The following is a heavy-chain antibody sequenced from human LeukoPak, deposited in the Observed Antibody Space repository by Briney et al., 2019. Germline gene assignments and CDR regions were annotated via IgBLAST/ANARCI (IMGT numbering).Heavy chain of an antibody. J-gene: IGHJ5*02. D-gene: IGHD2-2*02. CDR2: IIPIFGTA. Sequence: ASVNVSCKASGGTFSSYAISWVRQAPGQGLEWMGGIIPIFGTANYAQKFQGRVTITADESTSTAYMELSSLRSEDTAVYYCARGGVIVVVPAAIPRFDPWGQGTLVTVSS. CDR3: ARGGVIVVVPAAIPRFDP. V-gene: IGHV1-69*13. CDR1: GGTFSSYA.